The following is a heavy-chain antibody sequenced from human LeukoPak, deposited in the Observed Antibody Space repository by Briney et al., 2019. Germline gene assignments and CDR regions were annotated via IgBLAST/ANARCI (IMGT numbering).Heavy chain of an antibody. J-gene: IGHJ4*02. Sequence: GESLKISCKGSGYNFTSYWIGWVRQMPGKGLEWMGIIYPGDSDTRYSPSFQGQVTISADKSISTAYLQWSSLKASDTAMYYCARQFDFWSCYFDYWGQGTLVTVSS. V-gene: IGHV5-51*01. CDR2: IYPGDSDT. CDR3: ARQFDFWSCYFDY. D-gene: IGHD3-3*01. CDR1: GYNFTSYW.